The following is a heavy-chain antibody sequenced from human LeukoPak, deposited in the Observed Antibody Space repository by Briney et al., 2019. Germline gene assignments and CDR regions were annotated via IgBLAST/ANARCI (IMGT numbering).Heavy chain of an antibody. D-gene: IGHD3-10*01. V-gene: IGHV1-2*02. J-gene: IGHJ4*02. Sequence: GASVKVSCKASGYTFTGYYMHWVRQAPGQGLEWMGWVNPNSGGTNYAQKFQGRVTMTRDTSISTAYMELSRLRSDDTAVYYCASEPVSYYYGSGSYYTLDYWGQGTLVTVSS. CDR3: ASEPVSYYYGSGSYYTLDY. CDR2: VNPNSGGT. CDR1: GYTFTGYY.